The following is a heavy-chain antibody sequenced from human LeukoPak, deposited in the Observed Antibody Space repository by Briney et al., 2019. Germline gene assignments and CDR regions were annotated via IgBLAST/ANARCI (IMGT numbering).Heavy chain of an antibody. J-gene: IGHJ4*02. CDR3: AGSQVWGGYRADY. CDR1: GGSISSYY. CDR2: IYYSGST. D-gene: IGHD3-16*02. V-gene: IGHV4-59*01. Sequence: PSETLSLTCTVSGGSISSYYWSWIRQPPGKGLEWIGYIYYSGSTNYNPSLKSRVTISVDTSKNQFSLKLSSVTAADTAVYYCAGSQVWGGYRADYWGQGTLVTVSS.